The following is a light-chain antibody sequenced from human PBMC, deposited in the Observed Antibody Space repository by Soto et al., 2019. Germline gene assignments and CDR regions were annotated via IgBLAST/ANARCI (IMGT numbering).Light chain of an antibody. V-gene: IGKV3-15*01. CDR2: GAS. CDR1: QSISSN. Sequence: ELVLTQSQATLPVSPGERATLSCRASQSISSNLAGYQQKPGQAPRLLIYGASTSGTGIPARFSGSGSGAEFTLTIISLLSEDVSVYYCQQYYKWPPLTFGQGTKVDIK. J-gene: IGKJ1*01. CDR3: QQYYKWPPLT.